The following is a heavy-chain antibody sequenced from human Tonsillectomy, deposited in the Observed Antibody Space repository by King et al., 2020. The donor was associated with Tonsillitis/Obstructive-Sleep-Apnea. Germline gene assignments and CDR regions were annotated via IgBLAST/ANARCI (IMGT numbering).Heavy chain of an antibody. J-gene: IGHJ5*02. D-gene: IGHD3-10*01. Sequence: VQLVESGGGLVKPGGSLRISCAASGFTFSSYAMHWVRQAPGKGLEYVSAISSNGGSTYYANSVKGRFTISRDNSKNTLYPQMGSLRPEDMAVYYCARDRGVNVKGFDPWGQGTLVTVSS. CDR1: GFTFSSYA. CDR3: ARDRGVNVKGFDP. V-gene: IGHV3-64*01. CDR2: ISSNGGST.